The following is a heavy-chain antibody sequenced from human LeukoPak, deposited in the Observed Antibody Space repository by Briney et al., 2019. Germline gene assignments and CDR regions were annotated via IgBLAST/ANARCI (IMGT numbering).Heavy chain of an antibody. CDR2: ISYDGSNK. CDR3: AKVHLTYYYDSSGYGFQDF. Sequence: GGSLRLSCAASGFTFSSYGMYWVRQAPGKGLGWVAVISYDGSNKYYGDSVKGRFTISRDNSKNTLYLQMNSLRAEDTAVYYCAKVHLTYYYDSSGYGFQDFWGQGTLVTVSS. V-gene: IGHV3-30*18. D-gene: IGHD3-22*01. CDR1: GFTFSSYG. J-gene: IGHJ4*02.